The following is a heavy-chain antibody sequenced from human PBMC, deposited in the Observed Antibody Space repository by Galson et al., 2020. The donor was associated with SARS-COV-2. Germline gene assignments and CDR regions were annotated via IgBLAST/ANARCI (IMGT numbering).Heavy chain of an antibody. V-gene: IGHV4-30-4*01. Sequence: SETLSLTCTVSGGSISSGDYYWSWIRQPPGKGLEWIGYIYYSGSTYYNPSLKSRGTISVDTSKNQFSLKLNSVTAADTAVYYCARGYCSSTNCYRKGWFDPWGQGTLVTVSS. CDR2: IYYSGST. CDR3: ARGYCSSTNCYRKGWFDP. D-gene: IGHD2-2*01. J-gene: IGHJ5*02. CDR1: GGSISSGDYY.